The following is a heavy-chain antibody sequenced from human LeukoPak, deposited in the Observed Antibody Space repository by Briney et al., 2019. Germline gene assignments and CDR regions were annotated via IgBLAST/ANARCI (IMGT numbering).Heavy chain of an antibody. J-gene: IGHJ5*02. Sequence: SETLSLTCTVSGGSISSGGYYWGWIRQHPGKGLEWIGYIYYSGSTYYNPSLKSRVTIPVDTSKNQFSLKLSSVTAADTAVYYCARVYIAAAGIGWFDPWGQGTLVTISS. CDR2: IYYSGST. CDR3: ARVYIAAAGIGWFDP. D-gene: IGHD6-13*01. V-gene: IGHV4-31*03. CDR1: GGSISSGGYY.